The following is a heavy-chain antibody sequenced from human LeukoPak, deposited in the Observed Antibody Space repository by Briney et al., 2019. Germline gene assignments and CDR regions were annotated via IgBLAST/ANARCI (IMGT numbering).Heavy chain of an antibody. D-gene: IGHD3-10*01. CDR3: ARESPTSGSFDY. J-gene: IGHJ4*02. CDR2: IIPIFGTA. CDR1: GGTFSSYT. Sequence: ASVKVSCTASGGTFSSYTISWVRQAPGQGLEWMGGIIPIFGTANYAQKFQGRVTITADESTSTAYMELSSLRSEDTAVYYCARESPTSGSFDYWGQGTLVTVSS. V-gene: IGHV1-69*13.